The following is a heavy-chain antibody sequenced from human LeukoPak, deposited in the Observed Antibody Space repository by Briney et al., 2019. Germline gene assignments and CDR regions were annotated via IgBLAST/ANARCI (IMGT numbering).Heavy chain of an antibody. CDR2: ISYDGSNK. D-gene: IGHD5-18*01. V-gene: IGHV3-30*18. Sequence: GGSLRLSCAASGFTFSSYGMHWVRQAPGKGLEWVAVISYDGSNKYYADSVKGRFTISRDNSKNTLYLQMNSLRAEDTAVYYCAKDRRGYSYGAFDNWGQGTLVTVSS. CDR1: GFTFSSYG. CDR3: AKDRRGYSYGAFDN. J-gene: IGHJ4*02.